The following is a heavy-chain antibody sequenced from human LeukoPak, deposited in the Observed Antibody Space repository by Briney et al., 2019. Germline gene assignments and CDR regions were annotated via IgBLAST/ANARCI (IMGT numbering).Heavy chain of an antibody. V-gene: IGHV3-7*01. CDR1: GFTFSSYW. Sequence: PGGSLRLSCAVSGFTFSSYWMSWVRQAPGKGLEWVANIKQDGSEKYYVDSVKGRFTISRDNAKNSLYLQMNSLRAEDTAVYYCARGTTTVTLFDYWGQGTLVTVSS. D-gene: IGHD4-17*01. J-gene: IGHJ4*02. CDR2: IKQDGSEK. CDR3: ARGTTTVTLFDY.